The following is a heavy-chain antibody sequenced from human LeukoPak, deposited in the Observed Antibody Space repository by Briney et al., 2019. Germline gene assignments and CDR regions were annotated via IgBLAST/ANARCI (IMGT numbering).Heavy chain of an antibody. J-gene: IGHJ4*02. CDR1: GYTFTSYA. Sequence: ASVKVSCKASGYTFTSYAMHWVRQAPGQRLEWMGWINAGNGNTKYSQKFQGRVTITRDTSASTAYMEQSSLRSEDTAVYYCASALLQYCSSTSCSKIDYWGQGTLVTVSS. V-gene: IGHV1-3*01. D-gene: IGHD2-2*01. CDR2: INAGNGNT. CDR3: ASALLQYCSSTSCSKIDY.